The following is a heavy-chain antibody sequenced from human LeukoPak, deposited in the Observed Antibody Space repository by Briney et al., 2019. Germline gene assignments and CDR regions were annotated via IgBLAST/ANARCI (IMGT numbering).Heavy chain of an antibody. V-gene: IGHV3-30*02. D-gene: IGHD6-19*01. CDR3: AKTIAVAGRVFVY. CDR2: IRYDGSNK. J-gene: IGHJ4*02. CDR1: GFTFSSYG. Sequence: GGSLRLSCAASGFTFSSYGMHWVRQAPGKGLEWVAFIRYDGSNKYYAGSVKGRFTISRDNSKNALYLQMNSLRAEDTAVYYCAKTIAVAGRVFVYWGQGTLVTVSS.